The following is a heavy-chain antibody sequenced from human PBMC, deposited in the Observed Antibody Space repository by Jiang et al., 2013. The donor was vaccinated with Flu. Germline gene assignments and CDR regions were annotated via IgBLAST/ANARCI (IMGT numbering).Heavy chain of an antibody. CDR3: ARPDYYDSSGSDAFDI. D-gene: IGHD3-22*01. CDR1: GGTFSSYT. Sequence: GAEVKKPGSSVKVSCKASGGTFSSYTISWVRQAPGQGLEWMGRIIPILGIANYAQKFQGRVTITADKSTSTAYMELSSLRSEDTAVYYCARPDYYDSSGSDAFDIWGQGTMVTVSS. J-gene: IGHJ3*02. CDR2: IIPILGIA. V-gene: IGHV1-69*02.